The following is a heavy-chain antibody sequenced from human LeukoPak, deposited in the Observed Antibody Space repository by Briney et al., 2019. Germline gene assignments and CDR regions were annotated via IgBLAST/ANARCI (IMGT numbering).Heavy chain of an antibody. CDR2: IYPGDSDT. D-gene: IGHD3-10*01. CDR1: GYSFTSYW. V-gene: IGHV5-51*01. J-gene: IGHJ5*02. CDR3: ARSISMVRGVPNWFDP. Sequence: GEALKISCKGSGYSFTSYWIGWVRPMPGKGLEWMGIIYPGDSDTRYGPSFQGQVTISADKSISTAYLQWSSLNASDTAMYYCARSISMVRGVPNWFDPWGQGTLVTVSS.